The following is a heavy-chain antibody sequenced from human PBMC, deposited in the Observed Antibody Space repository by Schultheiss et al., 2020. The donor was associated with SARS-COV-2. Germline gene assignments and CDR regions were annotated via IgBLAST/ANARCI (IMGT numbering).Heavy chain of an antibody. CDR3: VGAKPDLDY. V-gene: IGHV3-33*01. J-gene: IGHJ4*02. Sequence: GGSLRLSCAASGFTFSSYGMHWVRQAPGKGLEWVAVIWYDGSNKYYADSVKGRFTISRDNSKNTLYLQMNSLRAEDTAVYFCVGAKPDLDYWGQGTLVTVSS. CDR1: GFTFSSYG. CDR2: IWYDGSNK.